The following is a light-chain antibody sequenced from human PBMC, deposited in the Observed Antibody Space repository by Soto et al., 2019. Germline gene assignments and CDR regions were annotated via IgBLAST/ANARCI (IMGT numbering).Light chain of an antibody. CDR2: GAS. CDR1: PSVSSN. Sequence: EIVMPQSPATLSVSPGERATLSCRASPSVSSNLAWYQQKPGQAPRLLIYGASTRATGIPARFSGSGSGTEFTLTISSLQSEDFAVYYCQQYNNWPRWAFGQGTKVEIK. J-gene: IGKJ1*01. CDR3: QQYNNWPRWA. V-gene: IGKV3-15*01.